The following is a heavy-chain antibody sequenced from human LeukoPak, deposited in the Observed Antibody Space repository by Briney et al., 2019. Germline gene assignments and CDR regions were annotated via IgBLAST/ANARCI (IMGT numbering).Heavy chain of an antibody. J-gene: IGHJ3*02. CDR2: INSDGSST. CDR3: ARKGLVGPSAFDI. D-gene: IGHD2-2*01. V-gene: IGHV3-74*01. CDR1: GFTFSSYW. Sequence: GGSLRLSCAASGFTFSSYWMHWVRQAPGKGLVWVSRINSDGSSTSYADSVKGRFTISRDNAKNTLYPQMNSLRAEDTAVYYCARKGLVGPSAFDIWGQGTMVTVSS.